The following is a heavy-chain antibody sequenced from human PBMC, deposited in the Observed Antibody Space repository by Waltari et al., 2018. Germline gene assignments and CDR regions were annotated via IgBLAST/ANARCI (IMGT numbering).Heavy chain of an antibody. Sequence: QLQLQESGPGLVKPSETLSLSCCVSGGSITSNRHYWGWIRQPPGQGLEWIGTISYNGAPYSSPALRGRVTVSRDTSMNQLSLKLGSVTAADTAVYYCATYIGASIGTAAFDVWGQGTMVTVSS. CDR3: ATYIGASIGTAAFDV. CDR1: GGSITSNRHY. CDR2: ISYNGAP. D-gene: IGHD5-12*01. J-gene: IGHJ3*01. V-gene: IGHV4-39*01.